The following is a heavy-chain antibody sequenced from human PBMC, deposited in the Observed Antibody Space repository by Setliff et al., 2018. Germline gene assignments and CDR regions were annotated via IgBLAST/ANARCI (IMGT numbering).Heavy chain of an antibody. J-gene: IGHJ6*03. D-gene: IGHD3-22*01. V-gene: IGHV1-69*05. CDR2: TIPIFGTT. CDR3: VREGVDSRSSTDYRYYMDV. CDR1: GGTFSSYG. Sequence: SSVKVSCKASGGTFSSYGISWVRQAPGQGLEWMGGTIPIFGTTDYAQKFQGRVTIITDESTSIAFMQLSSLRSEDTAVYYCVREGVDSRSSTDYRYYMDVWGKGTTVTVSS.